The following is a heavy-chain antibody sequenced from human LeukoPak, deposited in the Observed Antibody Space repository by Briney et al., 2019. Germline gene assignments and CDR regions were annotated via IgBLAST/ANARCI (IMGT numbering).Heavy chain of an antibody. CDR2: ISYDGSDK. J-gene: IGHJ4*02. CDR3: AKDPHCTVTTSYYFDY. CDR1: GFTFSSCG. D-gene: IGHD4-17*01. Sequence: PGGSLRLSCAASGFTFSSCGMHWVRQAPGKGLEWVAVISYDGSDKYYADSVKGRFTISRDNSKNTLYLQMNSLRAEDTAVYYCAKDPHCTVTTSYYFDYWGQGTLVTVSS. V-gene: IGHV3-30*18.